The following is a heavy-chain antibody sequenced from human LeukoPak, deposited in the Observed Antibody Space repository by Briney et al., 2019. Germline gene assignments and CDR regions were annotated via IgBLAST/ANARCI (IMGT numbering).Heavy chain of an antibody. CDR3: ARARWGVRAFDI. V-gene: IGHV4-34*01. J-gene: IGHJ3*02. Sequence: SETLSLTCAVYGGSFSGYYWSWIRQPPGKGLEWIGEINHSGSTNYNPSLKSRVTISVDTSKNQFSLKLSSVTAADTAVYYCARARWGVRAFDIWGQGTMVTVSS. CDR2: INHSGST. CDR1: GGSFSGYY. D-gene: IGHD3-10*01.